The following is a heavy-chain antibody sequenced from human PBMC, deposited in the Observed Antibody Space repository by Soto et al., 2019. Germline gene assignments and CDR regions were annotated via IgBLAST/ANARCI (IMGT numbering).Heavy chain of an antibody. D-gene: IGHD3-22*01. CDR1: GFTVSSNY. V-gene: IGHV3-53*01. J-gene: IGHJ4*02. Sequence: GGSLRLSCAASGFTVSSNYMSWVRQAPGKGLEWVSVIYSGGSTYYADSVKGRFTISRDNSKNTLYLQMNSLRAEDTAVYYCARVVITPDAYYFDYWGQGTLVTVSS. CDR3: ARVVITPDAYYFDY. CDR2: IYSGGST.